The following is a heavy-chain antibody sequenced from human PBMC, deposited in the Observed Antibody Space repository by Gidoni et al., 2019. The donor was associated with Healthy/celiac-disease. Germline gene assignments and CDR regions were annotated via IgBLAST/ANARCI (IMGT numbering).Heavy chain of an antibody. CDR2: INHSGST. Sequence: QVQLQQWGAGLLKPSETLSLTCAVYGGSFSGYYWSWIRQPPGKGLEWIGEINHSGSTNYNPSLKSRVTISVDTSKNQFSLKLSSVTAADTAVYYCARCRIRYWFDPWGQGTLVTVSS. CDR1: GGSFSGYY. CDR3: ARCRIRYWFDP. V-gene: IGHV4-34*01. J-gene: IGHJ5*02.